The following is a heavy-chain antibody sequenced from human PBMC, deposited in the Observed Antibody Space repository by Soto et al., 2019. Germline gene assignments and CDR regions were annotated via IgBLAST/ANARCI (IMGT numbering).Heavy chain of an antibody. CDR3: ARGNFNWIY. CDR1: GESFSGHY. J-gene: IGHJ4*02. Sequence: QVQLQQWGAGLLKPSETLSLTCAVYGESFSGHYWSWIRQPPGKGLEWIGEINHSGSTNYNPSIKSRVTISVDTSKNQCSLKLSSVTAADTAVYYCARGNFNWIYWGQGTLVTVSS. V-gene: IGHV4-34*01. D-gene: IGHD1-20*01. CDR2: INHSGST.